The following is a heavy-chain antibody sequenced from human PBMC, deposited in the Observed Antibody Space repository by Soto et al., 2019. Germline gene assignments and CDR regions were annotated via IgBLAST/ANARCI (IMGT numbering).Heavy chain of an antibody. Sequence: LKISCKGSGYSFTSYWISGVRQMPGKGLEWMGRIDPSDSYINYNPSFQGHVTISADKSISTAYLQWSSLKASDTAMYYCARHLNPDNNSWYLFDYWGQGTLVTVSS. V-gene: IGHV5-10-1*01. CDR1: GYSFTSYW. CDR2: IDPSDSYI. D-gene: IGHD6-13*01. J-gene: IGHJ4*02. CDR3: ARHLNPDNNSWYLFDY.